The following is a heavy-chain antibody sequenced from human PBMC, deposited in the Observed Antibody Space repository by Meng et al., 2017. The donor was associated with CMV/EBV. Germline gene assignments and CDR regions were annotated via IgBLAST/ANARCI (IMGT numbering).Heavy chain of an antibody. V-gene: IGHV3-53*01. Sequence: GGSLRLSCAASGFTVSSNYMSWVRQAPGKGLEWVSVIYSCGSTYYADSVKGRFTISRDNSKNTMYLQMNSLRAEDTAVYYCARDKVLRLRGGDYYYGMDVWGQGTTVTVSS. D-gene: IGHD5-12*01. CDR1: GFTVSSNY. CDR3: ARDKVLRLRGGDYYYGMDV. J-gene: IGHJ6*02. CDR2: IYSCGST.